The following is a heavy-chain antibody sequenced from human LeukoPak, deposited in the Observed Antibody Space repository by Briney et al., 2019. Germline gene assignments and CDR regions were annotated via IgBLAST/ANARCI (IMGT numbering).Heavy chain of an antibody. CDR2: ISSSGSFK. CDR1: GFTFSSFS. Sequence: PGGSLRLSCAASGFTFSSFSMNWVRQAPGKGLEWVSSISSSGSFKYYADSVKGRFTISRDNAKKSLYLQMNGLRADDTAVYYCASDPEGSGSHYNHWGQGTLATVSS. V-gene: IGHV3-21*01. J-gene: IGHJ5*02. D-gene: IGHD3-10*01. CDR3: ASDPEGSGSHYNH.